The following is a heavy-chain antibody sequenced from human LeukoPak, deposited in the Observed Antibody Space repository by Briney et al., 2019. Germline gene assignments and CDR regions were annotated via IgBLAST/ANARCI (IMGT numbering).Heavy chain of an antibody. D-gene: IGHD1-26*01. V-gene: IGHV3-23*01. J-gene: IGHJ4*02. Sequence: GGSLRLSCAASGFTFSNYAMNWVRQAPGRGLEWVSAISGSGGSTYYADSVKGRFTISRDNPKNTLYLQMNSLRAEDTAVYYCAKDLAGSGSYSFDYWGQGTLVTVSS. CDR1: GFTFSNYA. CDR2: ISGSGGST. CDR3: AKDLAGSGSYSFDY.